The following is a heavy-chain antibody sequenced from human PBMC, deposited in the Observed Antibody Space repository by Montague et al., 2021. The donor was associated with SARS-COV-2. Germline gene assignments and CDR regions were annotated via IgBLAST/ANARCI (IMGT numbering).Heavy chain of an antibody. D-gene: IGHD2-21*01. V-gene: IGHV3-23*01. Sequence: SLRLSCAASGFTFRRYAMAWVRQAPGKGLEWVSTIADNGDPYYADSMKGRFIISRDDSKNTVFLQMNGLRDEDTAIYYCAKASCGGVGCDYFDCWGRGTLVTVSS. CDR2: IADNGDP. CDR1: GFTFRRYA. J-gene: IGHJ4*02. CDR3: AKASCGGVGCDYFDC.